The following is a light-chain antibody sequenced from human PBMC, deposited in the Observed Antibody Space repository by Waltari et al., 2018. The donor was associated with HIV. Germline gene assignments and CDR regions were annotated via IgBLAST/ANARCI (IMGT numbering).Light chain of an antibody. J-gene: IGLJ3*02. CDR2: ANT. CDR3: QSYVSSGNVV. V-gene: IGLV1-40*01. CDR1: SSNIGAAYD. Sequence: QSALTQPRSVSGAPGQTVTISCTGSSSNIGAAYDVHWYQQVPGTAPKLLIYANTNRPSGVPDRFSGSKSGTSASLAISGLQTEDEADYYCQSYVSSGNVVFGGGTRVTVL.